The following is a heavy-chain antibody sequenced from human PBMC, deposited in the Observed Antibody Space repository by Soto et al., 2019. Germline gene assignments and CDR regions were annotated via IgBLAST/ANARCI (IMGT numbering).Heavy chain of an antibody. CDR3: ARDQKYYDFWSGYPQPQASYHYGMDV. Sequence: ASVKVSCKASGGTFSSYAISWVRQAPGQGLEWMGGIIPIFGTANYAQKFQGRVTITADESTGTAYMELSSLRSEGTAVYYCARDQKYYDFWSGYPQPQASYHYGMDVWGQGTTVTVSS. V-gene: IGHV1-69*13. CDR2: IIPIFGTA. J-gene: IGHJ6*02. D-gene: IGHD3-3*01. CDR1: GGTFSSYA.